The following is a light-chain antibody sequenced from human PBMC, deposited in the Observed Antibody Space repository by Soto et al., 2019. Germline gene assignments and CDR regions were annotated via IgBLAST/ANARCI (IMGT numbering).Light chain of an antibody. V-gene: IGKV4-1*01. J-gene: IGKJ1*01. CDR2: WPS. CDR3: QQYYAIPRT. Sequence: DIVMTQSPDSLAVSLGERATINCKSSQSVLYSSDNKNYLAWYQQKLGQPPKLLIAWPSTRESGVHDRFSGSGCGTHFTLTSSGLQAGELEVYYCQQYYAIPRTFGQGTKVEL. CDR1: QSVLYSSDNKNY.